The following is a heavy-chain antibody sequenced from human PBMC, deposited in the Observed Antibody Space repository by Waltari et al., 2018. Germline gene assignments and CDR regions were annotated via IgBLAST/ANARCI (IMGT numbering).Heavy chain of an antibody. CDR1: GGTFSSYG. D-gene: IGHD3-22*01. Sequence: QVQVVQSGAEVKKPGSSVRVSCKAAGGTFSSYGLSWVRQAPGQGLEWMGGIIPTLGTTNYPQEVQGRVTSTADKSTSTAYMELSSLRSADTAVYYCTGGYYESSGFSFSYTYNMDVWGQGTTVTVSS. CDR3: TGGYYESSGFSFSYTYNMDV. J-gene: IGHJ6*02. V-gene: IGHV1-69*06. CDR2: IIPTLGTT.